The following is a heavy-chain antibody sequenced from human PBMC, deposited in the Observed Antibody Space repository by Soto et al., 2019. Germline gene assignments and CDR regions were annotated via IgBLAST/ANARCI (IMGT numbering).Heavy chain of an antibody. J-gene: IGHJ6*02. CDR3: ARGGRRSPGMDV. CDR1: GGSVSSGSYS. CDR2: IYYSGST. V-gene: IGHV4-31*03. Sequence: SETLSLTCTVSGGSVSSGSYSWSWMRQPPGKCLEWIGYIYYSGSTYYNPSLKSRVTISVDTSKNQFSLKLSSVTAADTAVYYCARGGRRSPGMDVWGQGTTVTVSS.